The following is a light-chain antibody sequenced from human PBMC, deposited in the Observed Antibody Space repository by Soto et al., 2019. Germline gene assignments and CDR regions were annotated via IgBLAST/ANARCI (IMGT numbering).Light chain of an antibody. CDR1: QSLVHNDGNTY. J-gene: IGKJ1*01. V-gene: IGKV2-24*01. CDR3: MQATRSTWT. CDR2: KVS. Sequence: DIVMTQTPLSSPVTLGQAASISCRSSQSLVHNDGNTYLSWFHQRPGQPPRLLINKVSERFSGVPDRFSGSGAGKDFTMTISRVEAEDVGVYYCMQATRSTWTFGQGNKVEIK.